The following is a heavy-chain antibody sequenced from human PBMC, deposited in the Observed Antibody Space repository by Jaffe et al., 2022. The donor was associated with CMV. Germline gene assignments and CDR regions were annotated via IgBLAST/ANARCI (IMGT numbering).Heavy chain of an antibody. V-gene: IGHV3-33*01. CDR3: ARDVTGELWDLDYYYGMDV. J-gene: IGHJ6*02. Sequence: QVQLVESGGGVVQPGRSLRLSCAASGFTFSSYGMHWVRQAPGKGLEWVAVIWYDGSNKYYADSVKGRFTISRDNSKNTLYLQMNSLRAEDTAVYYCARDVTGELWDLDYYYGMDVWGQGTTVTVSS. D-gene: IGHD3-16*01. CDR2: IWYDGSNK. CDR1: GFTFSSYG.